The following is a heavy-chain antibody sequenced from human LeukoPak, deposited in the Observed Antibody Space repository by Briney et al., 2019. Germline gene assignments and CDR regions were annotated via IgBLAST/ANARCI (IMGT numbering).Heavy chain of an antibody. CDR1: GGSFSGYY. D-gene: IGHD6-19*01. CDR3: ARGPGIAVAAYYYGMDV. J-gene: IGHJ6*02. Sequence: PSETLSLTCAVYGGSFSGYYWSWIRQPPGKGLEWIGEINHSGSTNYNPSLKSRVTISVGTSKNQFSLKLSSVTAADTAVYYCARGPGIAVAAYYYGMDVWGQGTTVTVSS. CDR2: INHSGST. V-gene: IGHV4-34*01.